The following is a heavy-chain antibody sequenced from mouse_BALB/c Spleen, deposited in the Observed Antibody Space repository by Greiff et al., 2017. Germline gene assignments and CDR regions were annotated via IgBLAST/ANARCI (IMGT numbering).Heavy chain of an antibody. D-gene: IGHD2-2*01. CDR3: ARGPDGYAGFAD. Sequence: EVQLQESGGGLVKPGGSLKLSCAASGFTFSSYTMSWVRQTPEKRLEWVATISSGGGNTYYPDSVKGRFTISRDNAKNNLYLQMSSLRSEDTALYYCARGPDGYAGFADWGQGTLVTVSA. V-gene: IGHV5-9*03. CDR2: ISSGGGNT. CDR1: GFTFSSYT. J-gene: IGHJ3*01.